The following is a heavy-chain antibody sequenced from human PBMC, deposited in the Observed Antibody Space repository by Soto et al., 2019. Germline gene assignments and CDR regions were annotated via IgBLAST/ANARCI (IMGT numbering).Heavy chain of an antibody. CDR2: IIPIFGTA. V-gene: IGHV1-69*13. CDR3: ASPTVAGTGIFDY. D-gene: IGHD6-19*01. J-gene: IGHJ4*02. Sequence: SVKVSCKASGGTFSSYASSWVRQAPGQGLEWMGGIIPIFGTANYAQKFQGRVTITADESTSTAYMELSSLRSEDTAVYYCASPTVAGTGIFDYWGQGTLVTVSS. CDR1: GGTFSSYA.